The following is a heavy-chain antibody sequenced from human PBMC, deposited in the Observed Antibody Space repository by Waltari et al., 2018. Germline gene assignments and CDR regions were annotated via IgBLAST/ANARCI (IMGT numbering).Heavy chain of an antibody. Sequence: EVQLVESGGGLVKPGGSLRLSCAASGFTFSSYSMNWVRQAPGKGLEWVSCIRSSSSYIYYADSVKVRFTSARDNGKNSLYMEMNSLRAEDTAVYYCARVDDFWSGPFDYWGQGTLVTVSS. D-gene: IGHD3-3*01. V-gene: IGHV3-21*01. CDR3: ARVDDFWSGPFDY. CDR2: IRSSSSYI. J-gene: IGHJ4*02. CDR1: GFTFSSYS.